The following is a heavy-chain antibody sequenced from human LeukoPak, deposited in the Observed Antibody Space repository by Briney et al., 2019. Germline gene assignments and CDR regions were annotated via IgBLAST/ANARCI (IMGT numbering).Heavy chain of an antibody. V-gene: IGHV3-23*01. CDR3: AKDPLPYDFWSGYWKDY. D-gene: IGHD3-3*01. CDR2: IIGSGGST. CDR1: GFTFSSYA. J-gene: IGHJ4*02. Sequence: GGSLRLSCAASGFTFSSYAMSWVRQAPGKGLEWVSAIIGSGGSTYYADSVKGRFTISRDDSKNTLYLQMNSLRAEDTAVYYCAKDPLPYDFWSGYWKDYWGQGTLVTVSS.